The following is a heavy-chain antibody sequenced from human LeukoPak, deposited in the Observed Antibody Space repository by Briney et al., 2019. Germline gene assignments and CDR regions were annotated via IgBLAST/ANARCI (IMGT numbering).Heavy chain of an antibody. D-gene: IGHD5-18*01. J-gene: IGHJ4*02. CDR1: GFTFINYW. CDR3: ARETHPRGYSYGYPEY. Sequence: GGSLRLSCAASGFTFINYWMHWVRQAPGKGLVWVSRINSDGSSTTYADSVKGRFTISRDNAKNTLYLQMNSLRAEDTAVYYCARETHPRGYSYGYPEYWGQGTLVTVSS. V-gene: IGHV3-74*01. CDR2: INSDGSST.